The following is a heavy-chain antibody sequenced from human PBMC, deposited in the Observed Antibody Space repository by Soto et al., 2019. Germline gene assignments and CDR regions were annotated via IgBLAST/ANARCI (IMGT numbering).Heavy chain of an antibody. CDR2: VDPSDSYT. Sequence: GESLKISCKGSGYSFTSYWISWVRQMPGKGLEWMGRVDPSDSYTNYSPSFQGHVTISADKSISTAYLQWSSLRASDTAMYYCARQIYDSDTGPNFQYYFDSWGQGTPVTVSS. D-gene: IGHD3-22*01. CDR3: ARQIYDSDTGPNFQYYFDS. CDR1: GYSFTSYW. J-gene: IGHJ4*02. V-gene: IGHV5-10-1*01.